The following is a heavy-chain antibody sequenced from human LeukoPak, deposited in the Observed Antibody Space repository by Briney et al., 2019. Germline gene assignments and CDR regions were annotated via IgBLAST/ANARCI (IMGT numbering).Heavy chain of an antibody. CDR3: ARDLGGYYYDSHR. D-gene: IGHD3-22*01. Sequence: AGSLRLSCAASGFTFSNYNMNWVRQTPGKGLEWLSSISSSSSYISYADSVKCRFTSSRDNAKNSLYLQMNSLRAEDTAVYYCARDLGGYYYDSHRWGQGTLVTVSS. V-gene: IGHV3-21*01. CDR2: ISSSSSYI. J-gene: IGHJ4*02. CDR1: GFTFSNYN.